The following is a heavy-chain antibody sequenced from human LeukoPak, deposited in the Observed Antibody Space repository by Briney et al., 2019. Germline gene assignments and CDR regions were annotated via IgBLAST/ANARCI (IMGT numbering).Heavy chain of an antibody. CDR1: GYSINDGHY. V-gene: IGHV4-38-2*02. CDR2: IYHSGSN. J-gene: IGHJ4*01. Sequence: SETLSLTCTVSGYSINDGHYRGLIRQPPEKRLGWIGRIYHSGSNYYSPSLKSRVTMSVDKSKKQFSLKLSSVTVADEAVYYCAKEEPYSSIPYYYEYWGRGHLVTVSS. CDR3: AKEEPYSSIPYYYEY. D-gene: IGHD2-21*01.